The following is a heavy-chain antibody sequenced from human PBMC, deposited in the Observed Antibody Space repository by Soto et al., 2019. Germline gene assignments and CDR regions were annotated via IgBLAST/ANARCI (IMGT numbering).Heavy chain of an antibody. CDR2: ISWNSGSI. CDR1: GFTFDDYA. V-gene: IGHV3-9*01. Sequence: EVQLVESGGGLVQPGRSLRLSCAASGFTFDDYAMHWVRQAPGKGLEWVSGISWNSGSIGYADSVKGRFTISRDNAKNSLYLQMNSLRAEDTALYYCAKDSNAVVAAPGGWFDPWGQGTLVTVSS. J-gene: IGHJ5*02. CDR3: AKDSNAVVAAPGGWFDP. D-gene: IGHD2-15*01.